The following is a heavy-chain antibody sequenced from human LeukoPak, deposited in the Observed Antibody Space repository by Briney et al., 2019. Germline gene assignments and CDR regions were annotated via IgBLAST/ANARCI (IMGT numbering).Heavy chain of an antibody. CDR1: GFSFSSYA. J-gene: IGHJ4*02. CDR2: ISGSGGTT. CDR3: ARAPRYGDSFDY. V-gene: IGHV3-23*01. D-gene: IGHD4-17*01. Sequence: GGSLRLSCAASGFSFSSYAMSWVRQAPGKGLEWVSDISGSGGTTFYVDSVKGRFTISRDNSKNTLYLQMNSLRAEDTAVYYCARAPRYGDSFDYWGQGTLVTVSS.